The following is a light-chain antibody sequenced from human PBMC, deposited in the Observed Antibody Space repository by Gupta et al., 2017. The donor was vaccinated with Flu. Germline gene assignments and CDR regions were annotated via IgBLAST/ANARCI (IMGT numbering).Light chain of an antibody. CDR3: RRGAHWPWA. J-gene: IGKJ1*01. CDR1: LGLVHSKGNTD. CDR2: QVS. Sequence: DVVPTQSPLSLPVTLGQPASISCSSSLGLVHSKGNTDLNWFQQRPGQTPRRLLYQVSYRDSGVPDRDSGRGSGTDFTMKISRVEAADVRVYYFRRGAHWPWAFGQGTKVEIK. V-gene: IGKV2-30*02.